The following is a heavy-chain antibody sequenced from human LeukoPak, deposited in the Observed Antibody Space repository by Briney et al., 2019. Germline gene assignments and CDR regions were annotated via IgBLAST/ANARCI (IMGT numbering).Heavy chain of an antibody. D-gene: IGHD6-19*01. CDR1: GGSISSSSYY. J-gene: IGHJ5*02. Sequence: SETLSLTCTISGGSISSSSYYWSWIRQPPGKGLEWIGYIYYSGSTNYNPSLKSRVTISVDTSKNQFSLKLSSVTAADTAVYYCAGLVWKRMNWFDPWGQGTLVTVSS. V-gene: IGHV4-61*01. CDR3: AGLVWKRMNWFDP. CDR2: IYYSGST.